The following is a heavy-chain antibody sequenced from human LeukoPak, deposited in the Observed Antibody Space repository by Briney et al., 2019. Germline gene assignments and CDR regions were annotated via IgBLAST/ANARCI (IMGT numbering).Heavy chain of an antibody. CDR1: GYTFTSYD. V-gene: IGHV1-8*03. CDR2: MNPNSGNT. Sequence: ASVKVSCKASGYTFTSYDINWVRQATGQGLEWTGWMNPNSGNTGYAQKFQGRVTITRNTSISTAYMELSSLRSEDTAVYYCARSRITIFGVPDAFDIWGQGTMVTVSS. J-gene: IGHJ3*02. CDR3: ARSRITIFGVPDAFDI. D-gene: IGHD3-3*01.